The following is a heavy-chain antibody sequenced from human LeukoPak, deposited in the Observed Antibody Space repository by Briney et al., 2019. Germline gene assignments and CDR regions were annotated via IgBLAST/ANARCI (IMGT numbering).Heavy chain of an antibody. CDR3: ARGHSPVTTKVSYFQH. V-gene: IGHV4-4*07. D-gene: IGHD4-17*01. J-gene: IGHJ1*01. CDR1: GGSLSNYY. Sequence: SETLSLTCTVSGGSLSNYYWSWIRQPAGRGLEWTGRIHSSGSTNYNPSLKSRVSILVDTSKIQFSLKLSSVTAADTAVYYCARGHSPVTTKVSYFQHWGQGTLVTVSS. CDR2: IHSSGST.